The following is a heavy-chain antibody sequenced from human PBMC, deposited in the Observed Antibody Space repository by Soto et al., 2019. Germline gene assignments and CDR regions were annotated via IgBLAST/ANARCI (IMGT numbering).Heavy chain of an antibody. CDR3: ARERGFYYDSSGRTFDY. J-gene: IGHJ4*02. CDR2: ISYDGSNK. CDR1: GFTFSSYA. V-gene: IGHV3-30-3*01. Sequence: LRLSCAASGFTFSSYAMHWVRQAPGKGLEWVAVISYDGSNKYYADSVKGRFTISRDNSKNTLYLQMNSLRAEDTAVHYCARERGFYYDSSGRTFDYWGQGTLVTVSS. D-gene: IGHD3-22*01.